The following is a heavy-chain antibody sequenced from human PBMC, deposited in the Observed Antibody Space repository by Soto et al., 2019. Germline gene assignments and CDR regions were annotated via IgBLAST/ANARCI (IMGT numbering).Heavy chain of an antibody. Sequence: QVQLVESGGGVVQPGRSLRLSCTASGFSFSSYGMHWVRQAPGKGLEWVALISYDGSNRFYADSVKGRFTISRDNSKNTLYLQMNSLRAEDTAVYYCAKELFSGGSYPNWFDPWGQGTLVTVSS. CDR3: AKELFSGGSYPNWFDP. CDR2: ISYDGSNR. CDR1: GFSFSSYG. J-gene: IGHJ5*02. V-gene: IGHV3-30*18. D-gene: IGHD1-26*01.